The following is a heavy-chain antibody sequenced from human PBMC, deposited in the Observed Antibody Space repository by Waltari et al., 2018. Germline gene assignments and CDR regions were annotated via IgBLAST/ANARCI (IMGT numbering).Heavy chain of an antibody. CDR2: IIPSGCST. Sequence: QVKLVQSGAEVKKPGAAVKVSCQAYGYTCTSYYMHWVRQAPGHGLEWMGIIIPSGCSTSHAHKFQRRDTMTRDTSMSTDYMGLSSLRSDDTAVNYCARGGYSGYDGWSQGTLVTVSS. D-gene: IGHD5-12*01. CDR3: ARGGYSGYDG. J-gene: IGHJ4*02. V-gene: IGHV1-46*01. CDR1: GYTCTSYY.